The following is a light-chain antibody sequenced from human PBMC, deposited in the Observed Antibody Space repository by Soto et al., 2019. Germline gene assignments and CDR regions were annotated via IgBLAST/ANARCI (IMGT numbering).Light chain of an antibody. Sequence: SGLTQSRVRLSVTAGERATLSGRASQTVYSYLAWYQQKPGQAPRLLIYGASTRATGIPDRFSGSGSGTDFTLTISRLEPEEFAVYYCQQYGSSPGTVGQGTKV. CDR3: QQYGSSPGT. J-gene: IGKJ1*01. CDR1: QTVYSY. V-gene: IGKV3-20*01. CDR2: GAS.